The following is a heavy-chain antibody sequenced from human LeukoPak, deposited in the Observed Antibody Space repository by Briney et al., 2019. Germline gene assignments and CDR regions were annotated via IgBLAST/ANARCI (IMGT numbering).Heavy chain of an antibody. J-gene: IGHJ4*02. Sequence: ASVKVSCKASGYTFTGYYMHWVRQAPGQGLEWMGRINPNSGGTNYAQKFQGRVTMTRDTSISTAHMELSRQRSDDTAVYYCARVHYDTHDRDGDDYWGQGTLVTVSS. CDR2: INPNSGGT. CDR3: ARVHYDTHDRDGDDY. CDR1: GYTFTGYY. D-gene: IGHD3-9*01. V-gene: IGHV1-2*06.